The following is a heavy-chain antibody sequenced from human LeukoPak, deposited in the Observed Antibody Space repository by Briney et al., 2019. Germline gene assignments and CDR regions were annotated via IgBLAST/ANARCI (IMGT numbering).Heavy chain of an antibody. V-gene: IGHV3-21*04. D-gene: IGHD6-13*01. CDR1: GFTFSSYS. J-gene: IGHJ6*02. CDR3: AKEMSSRGSSWFLGDYYYYYGMDV. CDR2: ISSSSSYI. Sequence: PGGSLRLSCAASGFTFSSYSMNWVRQAPGKGLEWVSSISSSSSYIYYADSVKGRFTISRDNAKNSLYLQMNSLRAEDTALYYCAKEMSSRGSSWFLGDYYYYYGMDVWGQGTTVTVSS.